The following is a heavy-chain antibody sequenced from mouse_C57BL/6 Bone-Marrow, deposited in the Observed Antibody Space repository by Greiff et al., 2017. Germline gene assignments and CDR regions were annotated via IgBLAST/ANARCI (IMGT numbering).Heavy chain of an antibody. CDR1: GFNIKDDY. CDR3: TLDNWDDY. V-gene: IGHV14-4*01. J-gene: IGHJ2*01. Sequence: EVQLQQSGAELVRPGASVKLSCTASGFNIKDDYMHWVKQRPEQGLEWIGWIDPANGDTEYAPKFQGKATLTTDTSSNTAYLQLSSLTSEDTAVYYCTLDNWDDYWGQGTTLTVSS. CDR2: IDPANGDT. D-gene: IGHD4-1*01.